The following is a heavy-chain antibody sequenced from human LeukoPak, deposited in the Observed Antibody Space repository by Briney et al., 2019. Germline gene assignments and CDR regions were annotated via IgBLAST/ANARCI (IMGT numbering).Heavy chain of an antibody. D-gene: IGHD1-26*01. CDR1: GGSISSYY. J-gene: IGHJ5*02. CDR2: IYYSGST. V-gene: IGHV4-59*01. CDR3: ARAIVGATTVRWFDP. Sequence: SETLSLTCTVSGGSISSYYWSWIRQPPGKGLEWIRYIYYSGSTNYNPSLKSRVTISVDTSKNQFSLKLSSVTAADTAVYYCARAIVGATTVRWFDPWGQGTLVTVSS.